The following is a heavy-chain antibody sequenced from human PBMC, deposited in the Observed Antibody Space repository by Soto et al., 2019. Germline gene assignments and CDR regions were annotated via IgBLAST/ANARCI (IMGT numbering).Heavy chain of an antibody. CDR1: GFTFSSYA. D-gene: IGHD6-6*01. CDR2: ISGSGGST. CDR3: AKDRSIAARWRSYNWFDP. V-gene: IGHV3-23*01. Sequence: GGSLRLSCAASGFTFSSYAMSWVRQAPGKGLEWVSAISGSGGSTYYADSVKGRFTISRDNSKNTLYLQMNSLRAEDTAVYYCAKDRSIAARWRSYNWFDPWGQGTLVTVAS. J-gene: IGHJ5*02.